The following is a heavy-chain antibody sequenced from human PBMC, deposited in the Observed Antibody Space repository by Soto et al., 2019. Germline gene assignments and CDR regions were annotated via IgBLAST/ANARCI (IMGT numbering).Heavy chain of an antibody. CDR1: GFTFSSYG. CDR3: ARDGIAAAGTKPYGMDV. CDR2: IWYDGSNK. Sequence: QVQLVESGGGVVQPGRSLRLSCAASGFTFSSYGMHWVRQAPGKGLEWVAVIWYDGSNKYYADSVKGRLTISRDNSKNTLYLQLNSLRAEDTAVYYCARDGIAAAGTKPYGMDVWGQGTTVTVSS. J-gene: IGHJ6*02. V-gene: IGHV3-33*01. D-gene: IGHD6-13*01.